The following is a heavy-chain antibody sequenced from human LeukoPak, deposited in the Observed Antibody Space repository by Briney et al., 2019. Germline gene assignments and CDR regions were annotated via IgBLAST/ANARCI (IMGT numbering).Heavy chain of an antibody. Sequence: GESLKISCKASGHRFANFWIGWVRQMPGEGLKWMGIIYSGDSDTRYSPSFQGQVTISVDKSISTAYLQWSNLKASDTAMYYCARLNYFDRSGFFDSWGQGALVTVAS. CDR1: GHRFANFW. J-gene: IGHJ4*02. CDR2: IYSGDSDT. CDR3: ARLNYFDRSGFFDS. V-gene: IGHV5-51*01. D-gene: IGHD3-22*01.